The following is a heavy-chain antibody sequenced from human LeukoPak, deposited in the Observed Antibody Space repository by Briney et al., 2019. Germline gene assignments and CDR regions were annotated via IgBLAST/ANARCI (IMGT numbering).Heavy chain of an antibody. Sequence: PSETLSLTCAVYGGSYSGYYWSWIRPPPGKGLEWIGQINHSGSTKYNLSLKSRVTISVDTSKNQFSLKLSSVTAADTAVYYCARGNSSGWSSLYYFDYWGQGTLVTVSS. CDR2: INHSGST. CDR3: ARGNSSGWSSLYYFDY. V-gene: IGHV4-34*01. D-gene: IGHD6-19*01. CDR1: GGSYSGYY. J-gene: IGHJ4*02.